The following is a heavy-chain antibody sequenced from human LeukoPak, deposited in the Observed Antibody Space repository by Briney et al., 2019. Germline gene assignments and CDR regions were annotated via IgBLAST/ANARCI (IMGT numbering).Heavy chain of an antibody. Sequence: GGSLRLSCAASGFTFSSYSMNWVRHAPGKGLEWVSSISSSSSYIYYADSVKGRFTISRDNSKNTLYLQMNSLRAEDTAVYYCARDGGYSSSSYGYYYYYMDVWGKGTTVTVSS. D-gene: IGHD6-6*01. J-gene: IGHJ6*03. V-gene: IGHV3-21*01. CDR1: GFTFSSYS. CDR2: ISSSSSYI. CDR3: ARDGGYSSSSYGYYYYYMDV.